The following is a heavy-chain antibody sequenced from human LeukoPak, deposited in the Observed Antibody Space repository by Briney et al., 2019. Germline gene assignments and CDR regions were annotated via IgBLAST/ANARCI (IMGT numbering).Heavy chain of an antibody. CDR3: ARERGYCSSTSCPPLFDP. CDR2: ISAYNGNT. J-gene: IGHJ5*02. Sequence: ASVTVSCKASGYTFTSYGISWVRQAPGQGLEWMGWISAYNGNTNYAQKLQGRVTMTTDTSTSTAYMELRSLRSDDTAVYYCARERGYCSSTSCPPLFDPWGQGTLVTVSS. V-gene: IGHV1-18*01. D-gene: IGHD2-2*01. CDR1: GYTFTSYG.